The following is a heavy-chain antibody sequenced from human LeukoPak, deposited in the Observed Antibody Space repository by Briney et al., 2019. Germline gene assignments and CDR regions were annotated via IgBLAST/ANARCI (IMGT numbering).Heavy chain of an antibody. Sequence: GGSLRLSCAASGFTFSSYWMSWVRQAPGKGLEWVANIKQDGSVKYYVDSVKGRFTISRDNAKNSLYLQMNSLRAEDTAVYYCARGPTYYDFWSGYYHFDYWGQGTLVTVPS. J-gene: IGHJ4*02. D-gene: IGHD3-3*01. V-gene: IGHV3-7*01. CDR2: IKQDGSVK. CDR3: ARGPTYYDFWSGYYHFDY. CDR1: GFTFSSYW.